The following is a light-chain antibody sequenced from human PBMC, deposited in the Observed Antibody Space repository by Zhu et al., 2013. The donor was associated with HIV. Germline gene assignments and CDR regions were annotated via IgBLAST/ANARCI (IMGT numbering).Light chain of an antibody. CDR3: QQYGSSLLT. J-gene: IGKJ4*01. V-gene: IGKV3-20*01. Sequence: EIVMTQSPATLSVSPGERVTLSCRASQSVSSNLAWYQQKPGQAPRLLIYGASSRATGIPDRFSGSGSGTDFTLTISRLEPEDSAVYYCQQYGSSLLTFGGGTKVEIK. CDR1: QSVSSN. CDR2: GAS.